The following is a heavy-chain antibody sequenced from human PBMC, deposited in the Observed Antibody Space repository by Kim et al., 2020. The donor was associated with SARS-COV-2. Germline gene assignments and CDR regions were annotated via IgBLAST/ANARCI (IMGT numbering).Heavy chain of an antibody. V-gene: IGHV1-3*01. J-gene: IGHJ4*02. Sequence: ASVKVSCKTSGHIFTRYSIHWVRQAPGQGLEWMGGINCGNGNTIYSQKFQGRVTFTTDTSASTAYMELSFLRSEDSAVYYCLGGFYFDYWAQGSLFTVPS. D-gene: IGHD3-16*01. CDR2: INCGNGNT. CDR1: GHIFTRYS. CDR3: LGGFYFDY.